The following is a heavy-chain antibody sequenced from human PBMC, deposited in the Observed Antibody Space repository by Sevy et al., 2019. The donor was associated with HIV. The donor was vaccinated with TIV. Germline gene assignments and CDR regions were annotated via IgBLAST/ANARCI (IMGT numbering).Heavy chain of an antibody. CDR3: ATKRADDDFWSGRSWYFDL. CDR2: FDPEDGET. V-gene: IGHV1-24*01. Sequence: ASVKVSCKVSGYTLTELSMHWVRQAPGKGLEWMGGFDPEDGETMYAQKFQGRVTMTEDTSTDTAYMELSSLRSEDTAVYYCATKRADDDFWSGRSWYFDLWGRRTLVTVSS. CDR1: GYTLTELS. J-gene: IGHJ2*01. D-gene: IGHD3-3*01.